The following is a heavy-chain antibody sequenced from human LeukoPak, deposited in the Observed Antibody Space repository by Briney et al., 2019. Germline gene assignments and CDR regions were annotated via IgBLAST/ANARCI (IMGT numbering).Heavy chain of an antibody. J-gene: IGHJ4*02. V-gene: IGHV4-61*02. D-gene: IGHD4-17*01. CDR1: GGSSSRVGYF. CDR2: IYTNGDT. CDR3: ARERRDDYVSFDY. Sequence: PSETLSLTCTVSGGSSSRVGYFWSWIRQPAGKGLEWIGRIYTNGDTNYNPSLKSRVTMSVDTSTNQFSLKLSSVTAADTAVYYCARERRDDYVSFDYWGQGTLVSVSS.